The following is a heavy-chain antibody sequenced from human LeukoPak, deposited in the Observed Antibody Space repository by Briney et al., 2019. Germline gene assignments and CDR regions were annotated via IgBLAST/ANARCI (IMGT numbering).Heavy chain of an antibody. J-gene: IGHJ6*02. CDR1: GFTFNNAW. CDR2: IWYDGSNK. D-gene: IGHD2-2*01. V-gene: IGHV3-33*08. CDR3: ARFRQLPNHYYYYGMDV. Sequence: GGSLRLSCAASGFTFNNAWMNWVRQAPGKGLEWVAVIWYDGSNKYYADSVKGRFTISRDNSKNTLYLQMNSLRAEDTAVYYCARFRQLPNHYYYYGMDVWGQGTTVTVSS.